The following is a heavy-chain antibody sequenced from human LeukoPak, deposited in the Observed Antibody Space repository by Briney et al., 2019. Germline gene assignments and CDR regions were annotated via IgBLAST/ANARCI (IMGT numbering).Heavy chain of an antibody. CDR3: ARRNPEWLRFSYGLAPNWFDS. CDR1: GGSFSGYY. V-gene: IGHV4-39*01. D-gene: IGHD5-12*01. J-gene: IGHJ5*01. Sequence: SETLSLTCAVYGGSFSGYYWGWIRQPPGKGLEWIGSIYYSGSTYYNPSLKSRVTISVDTSKDQFSLKLSSVTAADTAVYYCARRNPEWLRFSYGLAPNWFDSWGQGTLVTVSS. CDR2: IYYSGST.